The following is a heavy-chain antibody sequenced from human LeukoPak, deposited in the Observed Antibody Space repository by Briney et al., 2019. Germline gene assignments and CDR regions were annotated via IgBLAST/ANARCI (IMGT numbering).Heavy chain of an antibody. Sequence: GASVKVSCTASGYTFTGYYMHWVRQAPGQGLEWMGWINPNSGGTNYAQKFQGRVTMTRDTSISTAYMELSRLRSDDTAVYYCASNYYDSSGYTDYWGQGTLVTVSS. J-gene: IGHJ4*02. CDR1: GYTFTGYY. V-gene: IGHV1-2*02. D-gene: IGHD3-22*01. CDR2: INPNSGGT. CDR3: ASNYYDSSGYTDY.